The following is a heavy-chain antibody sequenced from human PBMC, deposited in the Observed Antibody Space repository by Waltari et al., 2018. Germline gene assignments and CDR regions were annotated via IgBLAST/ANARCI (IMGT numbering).Heavy chain of an antibody. D-gene: IGHD3-22*01. CDR1: GGSISSGSYY. CDR2: IYTSGST. J-gene: IGHJ3*02. V-gene: IGHV4-61*02. Sequence: QVQLQESGPGLVKPSQTLSLTCTVSGGSISSGSYYWSWIRQPAGKGLEWIGRIYTSGSTTYNPSLKSRVTISVDTSKNQFSLKLSSVTAADTAVYYCARDTYYDSSGYRAFDIWGQGTMVTVSS. CDR3: ARDTYYDSSGYRAFDI.